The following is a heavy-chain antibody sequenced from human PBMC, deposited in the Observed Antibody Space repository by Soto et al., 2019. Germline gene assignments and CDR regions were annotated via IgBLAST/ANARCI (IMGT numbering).Heavy chain of an antibody. J-gene: IGHJ4*02. D-gene: IGHD6-19*01. CDR1: GGTFSSYA. CDR2: IIPIFGTA. Sequence: ASVKVSCKASGGTFSSYAISWVRQAPGQGLEWMGGIIPIFGTANYAQKFQGRVTITADESTSTAYMELSSLRSEDTAVYYCAXDLMKVAGLSRNAAFDYWGQGTLVTVSS. V-gene: IGHV1-69*13. CDR3: AXDLMKVAGLSRNAAFDY.